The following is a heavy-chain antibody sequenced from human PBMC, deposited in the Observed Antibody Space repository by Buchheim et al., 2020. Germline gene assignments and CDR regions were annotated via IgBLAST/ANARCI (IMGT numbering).Heavy chain of an antibody. V-gene: IGHV1-46*01. Sequence: QVQLVQSGAEVKKPGASVKVSCKASGYTFTSYYMHWVRQAPGQGLEWMGIINPSGGSTSYAQTFQGRVTMTRDTSTSTVYMELSSLRSEDTAVYYCARALRDYIWGSYRLVFDYWGQGTL. J-gene: IGHJ4*02. D-gene: IGHD3-16*02. CDR1: GYTFTSYY. CDR2: INPSGGST. CDR3: ARALRDYIWGSYRLVFDY.